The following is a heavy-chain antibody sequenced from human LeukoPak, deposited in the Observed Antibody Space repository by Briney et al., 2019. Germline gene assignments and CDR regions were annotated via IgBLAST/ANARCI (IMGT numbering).Heavy chain of an antibody. CDR1: GFIFNNYG. CDR2: ISNDGGGT. CDR3: AKGSSGYFFDL. J-gene: IGHJ4*02. Sequence: GGSLRLSCAASGFIFNNYGLVWVRQAPGKGLEWVSAISNDGGGTTYADFVKGRFSVSRDNSKNTLFLQVNSLRAEDTALYYCAKGSSGYFFDLWGQGTLVTVSS. V-gene: IGHV3-23*01. D-gene: IGHD3-22*01.